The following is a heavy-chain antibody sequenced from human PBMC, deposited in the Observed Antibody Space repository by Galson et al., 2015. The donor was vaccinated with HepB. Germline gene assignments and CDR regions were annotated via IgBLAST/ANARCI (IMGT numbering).Heavy chain of an antibody. D-gene: IGHD2-15*01. CDR1: GFTFSSYE. Sequence: SLRLSCAASGFTFSSYEMNWVRQAPGKGLEWVSYISSSGSTIYYADSVKGRFTISRDNAKNSLYLQMNSLRAEDTAVYYCAKRYCSGGSCYPDDAFDIWGQGTMVTVSS. V-gene: IGHV3-48*03. J-gene: IGHJ3*02. CDR2: ISSSGSTI. CDR3: AKRYCSGGSCYPDDAFDI.